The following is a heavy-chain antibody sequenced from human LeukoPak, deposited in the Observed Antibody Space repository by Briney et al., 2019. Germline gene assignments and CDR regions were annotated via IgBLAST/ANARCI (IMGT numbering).Heavy chain of an antibody. D-gene: IGHD3-22*01. CDR1: GFTFSSDS. V-gene: IGHV3-48*01. J-gene: IGHJ3*02. CDR2: ISSSSSTI. Sequence: GGSLRLSCAASGFTFSSDSMNWVRQAPGKGLEWVSYISSSSSTIYYADSVKGGFTISRDNAKNSLYLQMNSLRAEDTAVYYCAGTNKGNYYDSSDAFDIWGQGTMVTVSS. CDR3: AGTNKGNYYDSSDAFDI.